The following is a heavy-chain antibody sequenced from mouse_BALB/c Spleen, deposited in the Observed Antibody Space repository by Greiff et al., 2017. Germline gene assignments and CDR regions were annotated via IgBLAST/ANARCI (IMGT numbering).Heavy chain of an antibody. CDR3: ARSSPAY. V-gene: IGHV1S81*02. Sequence: QLQQPGAELVKPGASVKLSCKASGYTFTSYWMHWVKQRPGQGLEWIGEINPSNGRTNYNEKFKSKATLTVDKSSSTAYMQLSSLTSEDSAVYYCARSSPAYWGQGTLVTVSA. J-gene: IGHJ3*01. CDR1: GYTFTSYW. CDR2: INPSNGRT.